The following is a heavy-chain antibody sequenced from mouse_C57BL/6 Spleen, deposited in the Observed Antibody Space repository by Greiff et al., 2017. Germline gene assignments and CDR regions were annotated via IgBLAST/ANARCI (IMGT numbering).Heavy chain of an antibody. CDR3: ARAITTKYFDV. CDR1: GYTFTSYW. CDR2: IYPSDSET. D-gene: IGHD1-2*01. Sequence: VQLQQSGAELVRPGSSVKLSCKASGYTFTSYWMDWVKQRPGQGLEWIGNIYPSDSETHYNQKFKDKATLTVDKSSSTAYMQLSSLTSEDSAVYYCARAITTKYFDVWGTGTTVTVSS. V-gene: IGHV1-61*01. J-gene: IGHJ1*03.